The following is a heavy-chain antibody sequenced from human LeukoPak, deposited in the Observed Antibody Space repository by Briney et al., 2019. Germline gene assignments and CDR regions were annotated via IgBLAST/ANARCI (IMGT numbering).Heavy chain of an antibody. Sequence: PGGSLRLSCAASGSTFDDYAMHWVRQAPGKGLEWVSGISWNSGSIGYADSVKGRFTISRDNAKNSLYLQMNSLRAEDTAVYYCAKDTDYFMDVWGKGTTVTVSS. CDR3: AKDTDYFMDV. V-gene: IGHV3-9*01. CDR1: GSTFDDYA. J-gene: IGHJ6*03. CDR2: ISWNSGSI.